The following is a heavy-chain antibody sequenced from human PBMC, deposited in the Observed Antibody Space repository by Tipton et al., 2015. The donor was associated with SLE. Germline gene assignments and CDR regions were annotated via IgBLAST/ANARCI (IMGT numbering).Heavy chain of an antibody. CDR1: TYSISNGHY. CDR3: AKGRFRGFPDAFDI. J-gene: IGHJ3*02. CDR2: VYHTGNT. V-gene: IGHV4-38-2*01. D-gene: IGHD3-10*01. Sequence: TLSLTCSVSTYSISNGHYWAWVRQPPGKGLEWIGTVYHTGNTYYNPSLKSRVTMSVDTSKNQFSLKLSSVTAADTAVYYCAKGRFRGFPDAFDIWGQGTMVTVSS.